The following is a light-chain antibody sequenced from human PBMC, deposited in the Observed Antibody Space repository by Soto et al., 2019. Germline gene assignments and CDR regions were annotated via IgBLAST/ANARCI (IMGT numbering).Light chain of an antibody. CDR1: QDITNY. CDR2: DAS. J-gene: IGKJ3*01. CDR3: QHYDILPA. V-gene: IGKV1-33*01. Sequence: DIQMTQSPSSLSASVGDRVTITCQASQDITNYLNWYQQKPGKATKLLIYDASNLETGVPSRFSGSGSGTDFTFTISSLQPEDVATYYCQHYDILPAFGPGTKVDIK.